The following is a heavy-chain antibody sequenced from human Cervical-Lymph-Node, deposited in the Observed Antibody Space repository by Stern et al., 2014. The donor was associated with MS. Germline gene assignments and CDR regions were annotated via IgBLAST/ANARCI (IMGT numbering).Heavy chain of an antibody. V-gene: IGHV1-2*02. J-gene: IGHJ4*02. Sequence: QLVQSGASVKKPGSSVKVSCKASGYTFTGYYIHWVLHAPGQGLEWMGWINPNSGGTNYAQKFPGRFTMSRDTSISTAYMELSRLRFDDTAVYYCARRRQTFDYWGQGPLVTVSS. CDR2: INPNSGGT. CDR1: GYTFTGYY. CDR3: ARRRQTFDY.